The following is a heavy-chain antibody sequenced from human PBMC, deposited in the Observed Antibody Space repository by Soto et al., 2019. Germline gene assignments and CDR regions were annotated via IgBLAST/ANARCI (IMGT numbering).Heavy chain of an antibody. D-gene: IGHD3-22*01. CDR2: ISYDGSNK. V-gene: IGHV3-30*18. Sequence: QVQLVESGGGVVQPGRSLRLSCAASGFTFSSYGMHWVRQAPGKGLEWVAVISYDGSNKYYADSVKGRFTISRDNSKNTLYLQMNSLRSEDTAVYYCAKDYHFRHDSSGYYYFEYWGQGNLVTVSS. CDR1: GFTFSSYG. J-gene: IGHJ4*02. CDR3: AKDYHFRHDSSGYYYFEY.